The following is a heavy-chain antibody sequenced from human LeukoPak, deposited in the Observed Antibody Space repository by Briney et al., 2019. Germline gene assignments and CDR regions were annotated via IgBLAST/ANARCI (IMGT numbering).Heavy chain of an antibody. V-gene: IGHV3-48*03. J-gene: IGHJ4*02. CDR1: GFTFSRYE. Sequence: GGSLRLSCAASGFTFSRYEMIWVRQAPGKGLEWVSYISGSGTTIYYADPVKGRFTISRDNAKNSLYLQMNSLRAEDTAVYYCARGDCSDGTCYPGDNWGQGTLVTVSS. CDR3: ARGDCSDGTCYPGDN. D-gene: IGHD2-15*01. CDR2: ISGSGTTI.